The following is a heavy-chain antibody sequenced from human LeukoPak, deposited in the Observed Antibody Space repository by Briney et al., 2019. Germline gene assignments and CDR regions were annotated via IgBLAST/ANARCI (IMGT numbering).Heavy chain of an antibody. CDR2: IRSKDHAYAT. V-gene: IGHV3-73*01. D-gene: IGHD3-3*01. Sequence: GGSLKLSCAASGFILNASAIYWVRQASGKGLEWVGRIRSKDHAYATSYAASLKGRFTISRDDSKNMAHLQMNSLKIEDTAVYYCTSPIFSSIPSRPVDYWGQGTLVTVSS. J-gene: IGHJ4*02. CDR1: GFILNASA. CDR3: TSPIFSSIPSRPVDY.